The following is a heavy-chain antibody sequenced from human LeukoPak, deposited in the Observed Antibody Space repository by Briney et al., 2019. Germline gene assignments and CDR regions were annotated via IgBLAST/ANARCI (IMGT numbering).Heavy chain of an antibody. J-gene: IGHJ4*02. Sequence: MASETLSLTCTVSGGSISSSSYYWGWIRQPPGKGLEWIGSIYYSGSTYYNPSLKSRVTISVDTSKNQFSLKLSSVTAADTAVYYCARQGGHGDYLGNGEFDYWGQGSLVTVSS. V-gene: IGHV4-39*01. CDR1: GGSISSSSYY. CDR2: IYYSGST. CDR3: ARQGGHGDYLGNGEFDY. D-gene: IGHD4-17*01.